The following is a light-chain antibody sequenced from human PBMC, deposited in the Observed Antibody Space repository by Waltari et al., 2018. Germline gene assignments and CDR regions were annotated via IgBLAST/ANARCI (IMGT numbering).Light chain of an antibody. V-gene: IGLV2-23*03. CDR2: EGS. Sequence: QSALTQPASVSGSPGQSIIIPCTGTSSDVGSDNLVSWYQQHPGKAPKLMIYEGSKRPSGVSNRFSGSKSGNTASLTISGLQAEDEADYYCCSYAGSSTFVVFGGGTKLTVL. CDR1: SSDVGSDNL. J-gene: IGLJ2*01. CDR3: CSYAGSSTFVV.